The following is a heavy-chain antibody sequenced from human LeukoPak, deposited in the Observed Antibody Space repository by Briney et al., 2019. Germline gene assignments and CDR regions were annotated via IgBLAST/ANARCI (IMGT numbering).Heavy chain of an antibody. V-gene: IGHV6-1*01. D-gene: IGHD4-11*01. Sequence: SQTLSLTCAISGDSVSTASNAWYWIRQSPSRGLEWLGRTYYNSKWYTDYAVSVSGRTTINPDTSRNQLSLQLSFVTPEDTAVYYCARGVTTDTSGYDYHGMDVWGQGTTVTVSS. CDR2: TYYNSKWYT. J-gene: IGHJ6*02. CDR1: GDSVSTASNA. CDR3: ARGVTTDTSGYDYHGMDV.